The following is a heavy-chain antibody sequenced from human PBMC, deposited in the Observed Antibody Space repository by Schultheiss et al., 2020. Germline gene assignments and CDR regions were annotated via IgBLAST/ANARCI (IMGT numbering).Heavy chain of an antibody. J-gene: IGHJ4*02. Sequence: SLKISCVASGFTFSSYAMSWVRQAPGKGLEWVSSISASGGSTYYSDSVKGRFTISRDNSKRTLHLQMNSLRVEDTAAYYCARSLLVATAPDYWGQGTRVTVSS. D-gene: IGHD5-12*01. CDR1: GFTFSSYA. V-gene: IGHV3-23*01. CDR3: ARSLLVATAPDY. CDR2: ISASGGST.